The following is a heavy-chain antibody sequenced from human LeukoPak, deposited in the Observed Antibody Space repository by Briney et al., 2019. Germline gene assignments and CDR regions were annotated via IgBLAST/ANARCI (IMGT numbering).Heavy chain of an antibody. CDR1: GFTFSSYS. Sequence: GGSLRLSCAASGFTFSSYSMNWVRQAPGKGLEWVSCINYSGGSIDYADSVKGRFTISRDNAKNSLYLQMNSLRAEDTAFYYCSRRDIVVVPAAIFGDFDIWGQGKMVTGSS. V-gene: IGHV3-20*04. J-gene: IGHJ3*02. CDR2: INYSGGSI. CDR3: SRRDIVVVPAAIFGDFDI. D-gene: IGHD2-2*02.